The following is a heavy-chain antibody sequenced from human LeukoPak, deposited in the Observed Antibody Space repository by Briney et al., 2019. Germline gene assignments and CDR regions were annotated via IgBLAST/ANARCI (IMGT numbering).Heavy chain of an antibody. CDR2: FYSASST. CDR1: GFTVSSNY. Sequence: GGSLRLSCAASGFTVSSNYMSWVRQAPGKGLEWVSVFYSASSTYYADSVKGRFTTSRDNSKNMLYLQMNSLRAEDTAVYYCAVQLDYNWFAPWGQGTLVTVSS. V-gene: IGHV3-66*01. J-gene: IGHJ5*02. D-gene: IGHD1-1*01. CDR3: AVQLDYNWFAP.